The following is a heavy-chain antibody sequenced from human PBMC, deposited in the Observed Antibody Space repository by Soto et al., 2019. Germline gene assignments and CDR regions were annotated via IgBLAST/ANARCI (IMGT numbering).Heavy chain of an antibody. D-gene: IGHD2-8*02. J-gene: IGHJ4*02. Sequence: SETLSLTCTVSGGSITSYYWSWIRQPPGKGLEWIGYIYYSGITDYNPSLNSRVTISVDTSKSQFSLKLSSVTAADTAVYYCARGGGVYYFDYWGQGTLVTVSS. CDR1: GGSITSYY. CDR3: ARGGGVYYFDY. V-gene: IGHV4-59*01. CDR2: IYYSGIT.